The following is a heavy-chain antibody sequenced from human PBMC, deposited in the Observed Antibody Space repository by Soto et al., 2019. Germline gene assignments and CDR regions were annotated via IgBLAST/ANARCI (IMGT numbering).Heavy chain of an antibody. D-gene: IGHD7-27*01. CDR1: GYSFTSYH. V-gene: IGHV1-46*01. CDR3: ARGRYLLGYGMDV. Sequence: ASVKVSCKASGYSFTSYHMHWVRQAPGQGLEWMGIINPSGGSTSHAQKFQGRVTMTRDTSTSTVYMELSSLRSEDTAVYYCARGRYLLGYGMDVWGQGTTVTV. J-gene: IGHJ6*02. CDR2: INPSGGST.